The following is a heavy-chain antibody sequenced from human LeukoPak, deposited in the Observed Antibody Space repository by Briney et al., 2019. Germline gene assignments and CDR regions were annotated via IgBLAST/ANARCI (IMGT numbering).Heavy chain of an antibody. J-gene: IGHJ4*02. CDR2: INHSGST. CDR3: ASQDYDSSGPAY. CDR1: GGSFSGYY. Sequence: SETLSLTCAVYGGSFSGYYWSWIRQPPGKGLEWIGEINHSGSTNCNPSLKSRVAISVDTSKNQFSLKLSSVTAADTAVYYCASQDYDSSGPAYWGQGTLVTVSS. D-gene: IGHD3-22*01. V-gene: IGHV4-34*01.